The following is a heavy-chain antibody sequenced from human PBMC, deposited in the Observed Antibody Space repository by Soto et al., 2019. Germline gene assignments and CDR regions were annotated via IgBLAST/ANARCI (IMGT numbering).Heavy chain of an antibody. CDR1: GDSVSSNSAA. V-gene: IGHV6-1*01. J-gene: IGHJ6*02. CDR2: TYYRSKWYN. CDR3: ARGGHSSRWYGYYYYGMDV. D-gene: IGHD6-13*01. Sequence: SQTLSLTCAISGDSVSSNSAAWNWIRQSPSRGLEWLGRTYYRSKWYNDYAVSVKSRITINPDTSKNQFSLQLNSVTPEDTAVYYCARGGHSSRWYGYYYYGMDVWGQGTTVTVSS.